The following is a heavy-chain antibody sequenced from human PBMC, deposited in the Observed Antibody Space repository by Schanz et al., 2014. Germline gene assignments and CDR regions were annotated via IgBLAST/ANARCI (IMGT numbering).Heavy chain of an antibody. Sequence: QVQLVQSGAEVKKPGASVKVSCKASGYTFTDYYIHWVRQAPGQGLEWMGIINPSGGSTTYAQKFQGRRIMTSGASSSTVFLELSSLRSEDTAVDYCARNYGGHSEESDRYGMDVWGQGTTVTVSS. D-gene: IGHD4-17*01. CDR1: GYTFTDYY. CDR3: ARNYGGHSEESDRYGMDV. J-gene: IGHJ6*02. CDR2: INPSGGST. V-gene: IGHV1-46*01.